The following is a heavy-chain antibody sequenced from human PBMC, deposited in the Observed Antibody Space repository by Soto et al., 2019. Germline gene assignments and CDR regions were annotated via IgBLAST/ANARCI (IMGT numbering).Heavy chain of an antibody. CDR3: ARDDIVVVPSDEKRYGMDV. CDR2: IWYDGSNK. V-gene: IGHV3-33*01. D-gene: IGHD2-2*01. CDR1: GFTFSSYG. J-gene: IGHJ6*02. Sequence: GGSLRLSCAASGFTFSSYGMHWVRQAPGKGLEWVAVIWYDGSNKYYADSVKGRFTISRENSKNTLYLQMNSLRAEDTAVYYCARDDIVVVPSDEKRYGMDVWGQGTTVTVSS.